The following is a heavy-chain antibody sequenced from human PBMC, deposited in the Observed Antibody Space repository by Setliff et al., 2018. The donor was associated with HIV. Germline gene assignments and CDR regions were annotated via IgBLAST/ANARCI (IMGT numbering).Heavy chain of an antibody. J-gene: IGHJ4*02. CDR1: GYSFATYW. CDR2: IYPGDSDT. V-gene: IGHV5-51*01. D-gene: IGHD1-1*01. Sequence: PGESLKISCKGSGYSFATYWIGWVRQMPGKGLEWMGIIYPGDSDTRYSPSFQGQVTILADKSISTAYLQWGSLKASDTAMYYCARREVGTTPFYFDYWGRGTLVTVSS. CDR3: ARREVGTTPFYFDY.